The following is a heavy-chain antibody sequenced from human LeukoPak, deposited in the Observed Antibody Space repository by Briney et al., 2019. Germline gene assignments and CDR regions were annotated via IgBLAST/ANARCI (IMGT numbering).Heavy chain of an antibody. D-gene: IGHD3-10*01. CDR1: GGSISSGDYY. CDR3: ARVNPEDGNYYGSGSYLNWFDP. J-gene: IGHJ5*02. Sequence: SETLSLTCTVSGGSISSGDYYWSWIRQPPGKGLEWIGYIYYSGSTYYNPSLKSRVTISVDTSKNQFSLKLSSVTAADTAVYYCARVNPEDGNYYGSGSYLNWFDPWGQGTLVTVSS. CDR2: IYYSGST. V-gene: IGHV4-30-4*01.